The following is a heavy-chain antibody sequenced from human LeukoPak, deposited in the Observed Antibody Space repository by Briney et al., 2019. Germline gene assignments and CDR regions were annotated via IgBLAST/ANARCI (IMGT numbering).Heavy chain of an antibody. CDR1: GYSFSNYW. V-gene: IGHV5-51*01. D-gene: IGHD3-22*01. CDR3: ARPGSRGYYGTFDF. CDR2: IYPGDSDT. J-gene: IGHJ4*02. Sequence: GESLKISCKGSGYSFSNYWIGWVRQLPGKGLEWMGIIYPGDSDTKYSPSFEGQVTISAHKSISTAYLQWNSLKASDNALYYCARPGSRGYYGTFDFWGQGTLVTVSS.